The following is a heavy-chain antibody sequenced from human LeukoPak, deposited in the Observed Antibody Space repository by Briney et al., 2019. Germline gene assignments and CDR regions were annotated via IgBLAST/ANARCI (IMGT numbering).Heavy chain of an antibody. CDR1: GGSLSRLY. V-gene: IGHV4-59*01. CDR2: SYYSGNT. CDR3: ARDLYNWNS. D-gene: IGHD1-20*01. J-gene: IGHJ4*02. Sequence: SGTPFLPLPVSGGSLSRLYWGWIRQAPRKGLEWIGYSYYSGNTNYNPSLKSRVTISVDTSKNQFSLKLSSVTAADTAVYYCARDLYNWNSWGQGTLVTVSS.